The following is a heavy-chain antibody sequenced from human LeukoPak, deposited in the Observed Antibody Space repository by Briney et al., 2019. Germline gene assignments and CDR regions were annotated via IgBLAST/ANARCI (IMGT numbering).Heavy chain of an antibody. CDR1: GFSISSNG. J-gene: IGHJ4*01. D-gene: IGHD6-19*01. Sequence: HSGGSLRLSCAGSGFSISSNGMSWVRQAPGKGLEWVSTLSGSGITTYYADSVKGRFTISRDNSKNTLYLQMNSLRAEDTAVYYCAKGIYSSGWSYFDYWGHGTLVTVSS. CDR2: LSGSGITT. CDR3: AKGIYSSGWSYFDY. V-gene: IGHV3-23*01.